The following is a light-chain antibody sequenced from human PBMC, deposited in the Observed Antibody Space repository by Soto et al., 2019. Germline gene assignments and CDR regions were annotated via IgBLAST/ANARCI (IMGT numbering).Light chain of an antibody. J-gene: IGKJ1*01. CDR1: QTGSNSY. CDR2: GVY. CDR3: QHYGYSQWT. V-gene: IGKV3-20*01. Sequence: IVLTQSPGTLSSSPGERATLSCRASQTGSNSYLAWYQHKSGQAPRLLIYGVYTRASGIPDRFSGSGSGTEFTLTITRLEPEDSAVYFCQHYGYSQWTFGQGTKV.